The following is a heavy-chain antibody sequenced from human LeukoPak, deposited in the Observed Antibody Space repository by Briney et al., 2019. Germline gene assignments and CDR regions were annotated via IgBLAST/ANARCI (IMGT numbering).Heavy chain of an antibody. D-gene: IGHD3-10*01. CDR2: ISSSGSTI. V-gene: IGHV3-11*04. CDR1: GFTFSDYY. Sequence: GGSLRLSCAASGFTFSDYYMSWIRQAPGKGLEWVSYISSSGSTIYYADSVKGRFTISRDNAKNSLYLQMNSLRAEDTAVYYCVRGVSNYYYYYTDVWGKGTTVTVSS. J-gene: IGHJ6*03. CDR3: VRGVSNYYYYYTDV.